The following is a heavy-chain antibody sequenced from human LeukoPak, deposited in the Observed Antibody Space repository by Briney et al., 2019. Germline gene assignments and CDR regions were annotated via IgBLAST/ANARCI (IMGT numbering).Heavy chain of an antibody. Sequence: SVKVSCKASGDTFSSYAISWVPQAPGQGLECMGGTIPIFCTANYTQNFQRRDTITTDESTSTVYMELRSLRSDDTAVYFCASQREADYYDSSGYYYDYWGQGTLVTVSS. D-gene: IGHD3-22*01. CDR2: TIPIFCTA. CDR3: ASQREADYYDSSGYYYDY. V-gene: IGHV1-69*05. CDR1: GDTFSSYA. J-gene: IGHJ4*02.